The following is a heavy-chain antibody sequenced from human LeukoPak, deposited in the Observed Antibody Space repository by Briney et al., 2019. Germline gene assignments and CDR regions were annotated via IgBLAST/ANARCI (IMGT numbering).Heavy chain of an antibody. D-gene: IGHD2-15*01. J-gene: IGHJ6*02. V-gene: IGHV1-69*01. CDR3: ARGDIVVVVAANAGNYYGMDV. Sequence: GSSVKVSCKASGGTFSSYAISWVRQAPGQGLERMGGIIPIFGTANYAQKFQGRVTITADESTSTAYMELSSLRSENTAVYYCARGDIVVVVAANAGNYYGMDVWGQGTTVTVSS. CDR2: IIPIFGTA. CDR1: GGTFSSYA.